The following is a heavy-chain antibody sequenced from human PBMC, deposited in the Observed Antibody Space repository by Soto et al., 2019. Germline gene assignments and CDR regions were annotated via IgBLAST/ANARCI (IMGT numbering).Heavy chain of an antibody. Sequence: PSETLSLTCAVSGGSISSGGYSWSWIRQPPGKGLEWIGYIYHSGSTYYNPSLKSRVTISVDRSKNQFSLKLSSVTAADTAVYYCARADISRFSNTEAVAGCFDYWGQGTLVTVSS. D-gene: IGHD6-19*01. CDR2: IYHSGST. CDR3: ARADISRFSNTEAVAGCFDY. V-gene: IGHV4-30-2*01. J-gene: IGHJ4*02. CDR1: GGSISSGGYS.